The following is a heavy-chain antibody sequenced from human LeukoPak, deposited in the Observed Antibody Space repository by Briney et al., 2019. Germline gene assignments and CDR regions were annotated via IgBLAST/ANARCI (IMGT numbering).Heavy chain of an antibody. CDR1: GFTFSSYG. Sequence: PGGSLRLSCAASGFTFSSYGMHWVRQAPGKGLEWVAFIRYDGSNKYYADSVKGRFTISRDNSKNTLYLQMNSLRAEDTAVYYCARVRGIAAVLDYWGQGTLVTVSS. V-gene: IGHV3-30*02. D-gene: IGHD6-13*01. CDR3: ARVRGIAAVLDY. J-gene: IGHJ4*02. CDR2: IRYDGSNK.